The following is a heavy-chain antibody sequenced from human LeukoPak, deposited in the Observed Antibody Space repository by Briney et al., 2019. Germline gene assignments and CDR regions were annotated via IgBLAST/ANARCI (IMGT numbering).Heavy chain of an antibody. CDR1: GFTFSSYS. CDR3: ARDRHSENY. V-gene: IGHV3-48*04. CDR2: ISSSGSTI. J-gene: IGHJ4*02. D-gene: IGHD4-11*01. Sequence: GGSLRLSCAASGFTFSSYSMNWVRQAPGKGLEWVSYISSSGSTIYYADSVKGRFTISRENAKNSLYLQMNSLRAEDTAVYYCARDRHSENYWGQGTLVTVSS.